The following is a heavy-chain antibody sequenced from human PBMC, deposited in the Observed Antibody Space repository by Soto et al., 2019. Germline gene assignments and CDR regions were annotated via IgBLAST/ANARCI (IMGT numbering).Heavy chain of an antibody. CDR1: GYTFTSYY. CDR2: INPSGGST. V-gene: IGHV1-46*01. D-gene: IGHD2-15*01. J-gene: IGHJ4*02. Sequence: ASVKVSCKASGYTFTSYYMHWVRQAPGQGLEWMGIINPSGGSTSYAQKLQGRVTMTRDTSTSTVYMELSSLRSEDTAVYYCAREYSRFYSTSETDYWGQGTLVTVSS. CDR3: AREYSRFYSTSETDY.